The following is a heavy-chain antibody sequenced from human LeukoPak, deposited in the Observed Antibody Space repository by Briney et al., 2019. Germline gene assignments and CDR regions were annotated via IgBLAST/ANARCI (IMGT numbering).Heavy chain of an antibody. V-gene: IGHV1-18*01. J-gene: IGHJ6*03. CDR2: ISAYNGNT. CDR3: ARRGYSYGECYYYMDV. CDR1: GYTFTSYG. D-gene: IGHD5-18*01. Sequence: ASVKVSCKASGYTFTSYGISWVRQAPGQGLEWMGWISAYNGNTNYAQKLQGRVTMTRDMSTSTVYMELSSLRSEDTAVYYCARRGYSYGECYYYMDVWGKGTTVTVSS.